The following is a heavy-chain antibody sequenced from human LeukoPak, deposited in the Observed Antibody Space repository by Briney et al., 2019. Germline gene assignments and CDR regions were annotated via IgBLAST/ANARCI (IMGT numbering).Heavy chain of an antibody. CDR1: GGSISSYY. J-gene: IGHJ4*02. D-gene: IGHD3-3*01. CDR2: IYYSGST. Sequence: NPSETLSLTCTVSGGSISSYYWSWIRQPPGKGLEWIGYIYYSGSTNYNPSLKSRVTISVDTSKNQFSLKLSSVTAADTAVYYCARVPGVYDFWSGFDYWGQGTLVTVSS. CDR3: ARVPGVYDFWSGFDY. V-gene: IGHV4-59*01.